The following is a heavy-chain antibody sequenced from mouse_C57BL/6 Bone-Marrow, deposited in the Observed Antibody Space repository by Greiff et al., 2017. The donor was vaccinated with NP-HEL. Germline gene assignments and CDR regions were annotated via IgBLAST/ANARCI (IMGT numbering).Heavy chain of an antibody. V-gene: IGHV1-59*01. D-gene: IGHD2-1*01. J-gene: IGHJ3*01. CDR2: IDPSDSYT. CDR1: FYTFTSYF. CDR3: ARYGNGFAY. Sequence: LKQSRPVLAPPFSSFPFSFTSSFYTFTSYFIHFLNQIPGQGLEWIGVIDPSDSYTNYNQKFKGKATLTVDTSSSTAYMQLSSLTSEDSAVYYCARYGNGFAYWGQGTLVTVSA.